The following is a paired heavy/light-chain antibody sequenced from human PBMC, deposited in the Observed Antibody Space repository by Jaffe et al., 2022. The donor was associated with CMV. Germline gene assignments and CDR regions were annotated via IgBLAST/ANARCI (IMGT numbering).Heavy chain of an antibody. CDR1: GFTFSRFA. Sequence: EAQLVESGGGLVQPGGSLRLSCAASGFTFSRFAMGWVRQAPGKGLEWVSFISGTMTTYYAESVKGRFTISRDNSKNTLNLEMNSLRAEDTAVYHCAKGLGYNSAWLGGYWGQGTLVTVSS. V-gene: IGHV3-23*04. CDR3: AKGLGYNSAWLGGY. D-gene: IGHD6-19*01. J-gene: IGHJ4*02. CDR2: ISGTMTT.
Light chain of an antibody. CDR3: QQYNNWPLT. CDR2: GAS. Sequence: EIVMTQSPATLSVSPGARATLSCRASQNVSSDLAWYQQKPGQAPRLLIYGASTRATDIPARFSGSGSGTEFTLTISSLQSEDFAVYYCQQYNNWPLTFGGGTKVEIK. J-gene: IGKJ4*01. V-gene: IGKV3-15*01. CDR1: QNVSSD.